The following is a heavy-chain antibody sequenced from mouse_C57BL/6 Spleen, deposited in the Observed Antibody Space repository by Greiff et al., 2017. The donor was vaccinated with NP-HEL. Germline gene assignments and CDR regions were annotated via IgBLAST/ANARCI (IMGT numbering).Heavy chain of an antibody. CDR3: TRSETAQATRYVDY. CDR2: IDPETGGT. D-gene: IGHD3-2*02. CDR1: GYTFTDYE. J-gene: IGHJ2*01. V-gene: IGHV1-15*01. Sequence: QVQLQQSGAELVRPGASVTLSCKASGYTFTDYEMHWVKQTPVHGLEWIGAIDPETGGTAYNQKFKGKAILTADKSSSTAYMELRSLTSEDSAVYYCTRSETAQATRYVDYWGQGTTLTVSS.